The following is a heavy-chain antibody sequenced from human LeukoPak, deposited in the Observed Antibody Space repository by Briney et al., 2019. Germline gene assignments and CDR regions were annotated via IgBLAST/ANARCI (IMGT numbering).Heavy chain of an antibody. CDR3: ARGRYCSGGSCYVDY. Sequence: SSETLSLTCAVYGGSFSGYYWSWIRQPPGKGLEWIGEINHSGSTNHNPSLKSRVNISVGTSKNRFSLKLSSVTAADTAVYYCARGRYCSGGSCYVDYWGQGTLVTVSS. CDR2: INHSGST. CDR1: GGSFSGYY. J-gene: IGHJ4*02. V-gene: IGHV4-34*01. D-gene: IGHD2-15*01.